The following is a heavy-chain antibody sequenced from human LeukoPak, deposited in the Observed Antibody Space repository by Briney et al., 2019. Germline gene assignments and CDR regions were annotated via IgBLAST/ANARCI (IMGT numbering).Heavy chain of an antibody. Sequence: PGGSLRLSCAASEFHFSTHGMNWVRQAPGKGLEWVSGVSPSGDITYYADSVMGRFTISRDSRKSTVSLQMNSLRAEDTALYYCVRDLDWGAFDVWGQGTMVTVSS. CDR1: EFHFSTHG. V-gene: IGHV3-23*01. D-gene: IGHD3/OR15-3a*01. CDR3: VRDLDWGAFDV. CDR2: VSPSGDIT. J-gene: IGHJ3*01.